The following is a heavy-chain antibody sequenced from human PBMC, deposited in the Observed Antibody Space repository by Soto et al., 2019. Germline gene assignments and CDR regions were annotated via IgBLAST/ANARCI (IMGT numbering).Heavy chain of an antibody. D-gene: IGHD1-20*01. CDR3: ARDLVGRAITGANWLDS. J-gene: IGHJ5*01. Sequence: GGSLRLSCAASGIPLSSHGMHLVRQSPGKGLEWVAVIWYDGSNKHYADSVKGRFTISRDNSKNTVYLQMNSLRAEDTAVYFCARDLVGRAITGANWLDSWRQGRPVTVSS. CDR2: IWYDGSNK. CDR1: GIPLSSHG. V-gene: IGHV3-33*01.